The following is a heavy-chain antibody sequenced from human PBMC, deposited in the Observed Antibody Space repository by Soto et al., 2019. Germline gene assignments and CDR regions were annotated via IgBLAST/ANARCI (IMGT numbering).Heavy chain of an antibody. D-gene: IGHD6-6*01. J-gene: IGHJ6*02. CDR3: AKSGSSSDFYYYGMDV. CDR1: GFTFSSYG. CDR2: ISYDGSNK. V-gene: IGHV3-30*18. Sequence: QVQLVESGGGVVQPGRSLRLSCAASGFTFSSYGMHWVRQAPGKGLEWVAVISYDGSNKYYADSVKGRFTISRDNSKNTLYLQMNSLRAEDTAVYYCAKSGSSSDFYYYGMDVWGHGTTVTVSS.